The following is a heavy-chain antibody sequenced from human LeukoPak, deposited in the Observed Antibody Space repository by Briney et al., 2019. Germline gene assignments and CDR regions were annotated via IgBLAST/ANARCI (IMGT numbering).Heavy chain of an antibody. V-gene: IGHV1-46*01. J-gene: IGHJ4*02. CDR3: ARRYCSSTTCYVDY. D-gene: IGHD2-2*01. CDR1: GYTFTLYY. CDR2: INPSDGAT. Sequence: ASVKVSCKASGYTFTLYYVHWVRQAPGQGLEWMGMINPSDGATTYAQKFQGRVTMTRDMSTTTVYMDLRSLRSDDTAVYYCARRYCSSTTCYVDYWGQGTLVTVSS.